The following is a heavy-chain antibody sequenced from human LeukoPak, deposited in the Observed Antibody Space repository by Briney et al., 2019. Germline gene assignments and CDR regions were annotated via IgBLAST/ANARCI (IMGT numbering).Heavy chain of an antibody. CDR1: GYIFIGYF. Sequence: ASVKVSCKTSGYIFIGYFIHWVRQAPGQGLEWMGWLNPNTGVTNPAQKFQGRVTMTRDTSISTAYMELSSLRSEDTAVYYCASEPYYYDSSGYLGWGQGTLVTVSS. CDR2: LNPNTGVT. D-gene: IGHD3-22*01. CDR3: ASEPYYYDSSGYLG. V-gene: IGHV1-2*02. J-gene: IGHJ4*02.